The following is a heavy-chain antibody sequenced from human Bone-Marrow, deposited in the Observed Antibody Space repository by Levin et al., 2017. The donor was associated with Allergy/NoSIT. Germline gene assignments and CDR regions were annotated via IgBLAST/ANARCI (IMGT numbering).Heavy chain of an antibody. D-gene: IGHD2-2*01. CDR1: GGTFRNHA. CDR3: TRVPLPAALLAYFDF. J-gene: IGHJ4*02. Sequence: SVKVSCKSSGGTFRNHAVNWVRQAPGQGLEWMGSIIPIFGTTRYAQRFQGRLTIIADDFSSTAYMELSSLRSDDTAVYYCTRVPLPAALLAYFDFWGQGTLVTVSS. V-gene: IGHV1-69*13. CDR2: IIPIFGTT.